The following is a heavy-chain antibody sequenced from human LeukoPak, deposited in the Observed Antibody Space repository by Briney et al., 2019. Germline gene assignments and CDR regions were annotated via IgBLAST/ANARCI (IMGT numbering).Heavy chain of an antibody. J-gene: IGHJ5*02. CDR1: GGSISSYY. CDR2: IYYSGST. D-gene: IGHD1-26*01. Sequence: SETLSLTCTVSGGSISSYYWSWIRQPPGKGLEWIGYIYYSGSTNYNPSLKSRVTISVDTSKNQFSLKLSSVTAADTAVYYCARSFIVGATINWFDPWGQGTLVTVSS. CDR3: ARSFIVGATINWFDP. V-gene: IGHV4-59*01.